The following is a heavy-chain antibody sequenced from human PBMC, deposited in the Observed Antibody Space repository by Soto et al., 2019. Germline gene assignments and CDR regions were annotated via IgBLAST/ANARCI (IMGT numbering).Heavy chain of an antibody. CDR3: ARQFVVGRTGYYMDV. CDR1: GFTVSSNY. V-gene: IGHV3-66*04. D-gene: IGHD1-26*01. Sequence: QVVESGGGLVQPGGSLRLSCAASGFTVSSNYMSWVRQAPGKGLEWVSIIYSGGSTYYADSVKGRFSISRDNSKNTVFLQLNSLRVDDTAVYYCARQFVVGRTGYYMDVWGKGTTVTVSS. J-gene: IGHJ6*03. CDR2: IYSGGST.